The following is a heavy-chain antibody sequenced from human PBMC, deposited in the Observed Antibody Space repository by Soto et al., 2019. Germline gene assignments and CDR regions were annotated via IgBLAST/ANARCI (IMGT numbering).Heavy chain of an antibody. CDR3: ARGKDDFWRGYGSYYYYGMDV. J-gene: IGHJ6*02. D-gene: IGHD3-3*01. CDR2: MNPNIGNT. CDR1: GYTFTSYD. V-gene: IGHV1-8*01. Sequence: ASVKVSCKASGYTFTSYDINWVRQATGQGLEWMGWMNPNIGNTGYAQKFQGRVTMTRNTSISTAYMELSSLRSEDTAVYYCARGKDDFWRGYGSYYYYGMDVWGQGTTITVSS.